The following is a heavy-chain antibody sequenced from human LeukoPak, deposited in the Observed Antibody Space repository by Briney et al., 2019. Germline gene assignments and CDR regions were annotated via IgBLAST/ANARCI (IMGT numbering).Heavy chain of an antibody. CDR2: INHSGST. CDR3: ARGLGLPY. D-gene: IGHD3/OR15-3a*01. CDR1: GGSLSGYY. J-gene: IGHJ4*02. V-gene: IGHV4-34*01. Sequence: SETLSLTCAVYGGSLSGYYWSWIRQPPGKGLEWIGEINHSGSTNYNPSLKSRVTISVDTSKNQFSLKLSSVTAADTAVYYCARGLGLPYWGQGTLVTVSS.